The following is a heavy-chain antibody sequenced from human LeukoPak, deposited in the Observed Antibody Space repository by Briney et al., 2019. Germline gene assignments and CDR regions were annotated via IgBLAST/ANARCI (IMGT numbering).Heavy chain of an antibody. V-gene: IGHV3-64D*09. CDR2: ISDTGGST. Sequence: GGSLRLSCSASGFIFNMYAMHWVRQVPGKGLEHVSAISDTGGSTFYVDSVEGRFTISRDDSRKTLYLQMSRLRPEDTAVYYCVKDSRGSGRGGDFVYWGQGTLVTVSS. J-gene: IGHJ4*02. CDR1: GFIFNMYA. D-gene: IGHD3-10*01. CDR3: VKDSRGSGRGGDFVY.